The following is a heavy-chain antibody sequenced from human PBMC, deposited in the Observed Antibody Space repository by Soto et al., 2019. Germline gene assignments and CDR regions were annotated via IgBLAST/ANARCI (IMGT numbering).Heavy chain of an antibody. CDR2: IYYSGST. CDR3: GRQPGHCGSTTCFGYYSVDV. Sequence: SETLSLTCSGSGGSISSSSYSWGWIRQPPGKGLEWIGTIYYSGSTHYNPSLEGRVAISADTPNNQLSLRLSSVTAADTAVYYCGRQPGHCGSTTCFGYYSVDVWGQGTTVTVSS. J-gene: IGHJ6*02. D-gene: IGHD2-2*01. V-gene: IGHV4-39*01. CDR1: GGSISSSSYS.